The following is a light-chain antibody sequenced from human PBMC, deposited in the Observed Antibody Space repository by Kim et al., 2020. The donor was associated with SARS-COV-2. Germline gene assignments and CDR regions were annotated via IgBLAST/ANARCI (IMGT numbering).Light chain of an antibody. J-gene: IGLJ3*02. CDR3: ISRDSSGNHWV. CDR1: SLRSYY. CDR2: GKN. V-gene: IGLV3-19*01. Sequence: ALGQTVRITCQGDSLRSYYASWYQQKPGQAPVLIIYGKNNRPSGIPDRFSGSSSGNTASLTITGAQAEDEADYYCISRDSSGNHWVFGGGTKLTVL.